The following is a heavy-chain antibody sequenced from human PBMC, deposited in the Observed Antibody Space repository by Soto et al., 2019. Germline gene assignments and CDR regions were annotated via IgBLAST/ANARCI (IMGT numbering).Heavy chain of an antibody. Sequence: SETLSLTCAVYGGSFSGYYWSWIRQPPGKGLEWIGEINHSGSTNYNPSLKSRVTISVDTSKNQFSLNLNSVTAADTAVYYCASKKGYCSRAVCFPPNRLDFWGQGPQVTVSS. CDR3: ASKKGYCSRAVCFPPNRLDF. D-gene: IGHD2-8*02. V-gene: IGHV4-34*01. CDR2: INHSGST. CDR1: GGSFSGYY. J-gene: IGHJ4*02.